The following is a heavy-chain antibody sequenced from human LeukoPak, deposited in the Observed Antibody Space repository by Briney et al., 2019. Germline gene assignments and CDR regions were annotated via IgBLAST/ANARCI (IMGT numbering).Heavy chain of an antibody. CDR1: GFTFRSYG. V-gene: IGHV3-30*18. D-gene: IGHD5-12*01. Sequence: GRSLRLSCAASGFTFRSYGMYCVRQAPGKGLEWVAVISDDGSNKKYADSVKGRFTISRDNSNNTLFLQMNSLRAEDTAVYYCAKDTGPPPLGLRYYYYGMDVWGQGTTVTVSS. J-gene: IGHJ6*02. CDR2: ISDDGSNK. CDR3: AKDTGPPPLGLRYYYYGMDV.